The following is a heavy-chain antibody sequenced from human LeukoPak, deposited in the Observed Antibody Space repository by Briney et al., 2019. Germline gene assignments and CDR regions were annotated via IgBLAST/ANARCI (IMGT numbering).Heavy chain of an antibody. D-gene: IGHD2-2*01. CDR1: GYTFTGYY. V-gene: IGHV1-2*02. J-gene: IGHJ5*02. Sequence: ASVKVSCKASGYTFTGYYMHWVRQAPGQGLGWMGWINPNSGGTNYAQKFQGRVTMTRDTSISTAYMELSRLRSDDTAVYYCARVVPAARRTYNWFDPWGQGTLVTVSS. CDR3: ARVVPAARRTYNWFDP. CDR2: INPNSGGT.